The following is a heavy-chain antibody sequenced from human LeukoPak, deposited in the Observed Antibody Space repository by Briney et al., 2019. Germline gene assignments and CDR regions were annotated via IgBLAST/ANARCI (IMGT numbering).Heavy chain of an antibody. V-gene: IGHV1-69*05. Sequence: ASVKVSCKASGGTFSSYAISWVRQAPGQGLEWMGGNIPIFGTANYAQKFQGRVTITTDESTSTAYMELSSLRSEDTAVYYCARGDAEMATTSGFDYWGQGTLVTVSS. CDR1: GGTFSSYA. D-gene: IGHD5-24*01. J-gene: IGHJ4*02. CDR2: NIPIFGTA. CDR3: ARGDAEMATTSGFDY.